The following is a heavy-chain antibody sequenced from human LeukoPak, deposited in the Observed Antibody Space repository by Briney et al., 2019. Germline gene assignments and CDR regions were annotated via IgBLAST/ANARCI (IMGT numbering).Heavy chain of an antibody. J-gene: IGHJ4*02. V-gene: IGHV3-23*01. CDR2: ISGSGVST. CDR1: GFTFRNSA. Sequence: GGSLRLSCAASGFTFRNSAITWVRQAPGKGLEWVSSISGSGVSTYYADSVKGRFTISRDNSKNTLYLQMNSLRAEDTAVYYCAKVTQGIAVAGSFDYWGQGTLVTVFS. D-gene: IGHD6-19*01. CDR3: AKVTQGIAVAGSFDY.